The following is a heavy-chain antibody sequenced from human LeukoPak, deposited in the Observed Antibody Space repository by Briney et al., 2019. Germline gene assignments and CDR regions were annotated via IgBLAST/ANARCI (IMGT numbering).Heavy chain of an antibody. CDR1: GGSISSADYY. V-gene: IGHV4-31*03. CDR2: IYYRGNT. Sequence: SETLSLTCNVSGGSISSADYYWSWIRQHPGKGLEWIGSIYYRGNTYYNPSLESRVTISVDTSKNQLSLRLSSVTAAETAVYYCARVRFLEWLPFDYWGQGTLVTVSS. D-gene: IGHD3-3*01. CDR3: ARVRFLEWLPFDY. J-gene: IGHJ4*02.